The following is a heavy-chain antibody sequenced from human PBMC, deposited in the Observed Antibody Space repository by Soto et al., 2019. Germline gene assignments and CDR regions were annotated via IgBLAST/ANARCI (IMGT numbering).Heavy chain of an antibody. V-gene: IGHV4-61*01. CDR3: ARGLFNYDPCMDV. CDR2: IYYSGST. D-gene: IGHD3-3*01. Sequence: QVQLQESGPGLVKPSETLSLTCTVSGGSVSSGSYYWSWIRQPPGKELEGIGYIYYSGSTNYNPSLKSRVTISVDTSKNQFSLKLSSVTAADTAVYYCARGLFNYDPCMDVWGQGTTVTVSS. J-gene: IGHJ6*02. CDR1: GGSVSSGSYY.